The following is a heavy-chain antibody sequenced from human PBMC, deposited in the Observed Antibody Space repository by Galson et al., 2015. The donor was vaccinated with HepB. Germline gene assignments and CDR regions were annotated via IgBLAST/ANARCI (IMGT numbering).Heavy chain of an antibody. D-gene: IGHD3-9*01. CDR3: AREASPLGLLRYFDY. V-gene: IGHV3-7*03. J-gene: IGHJ4*02. CDR2: IKQDGSEK. CDR1: GFTFSSYW. Sequence: SLRLSCAASGFTFSSYWMSWVRQAPGKGLEWVANIKQDGSEKYYVDSVKGRFTISRDNAKNSLYLRMNSLRAEDTAVYYCAREASPLGLLRYFDYWGQGTLVTVSS.